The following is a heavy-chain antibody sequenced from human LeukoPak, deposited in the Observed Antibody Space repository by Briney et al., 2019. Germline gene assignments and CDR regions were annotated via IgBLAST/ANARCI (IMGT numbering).Heavy chain of an antibody. CDR2: INPNSGGT. D-gene: IGHD6-13*01. Sequence: GASVKVSCKASGYTFTGYYIHWVRQAPGEGLEWMGWINPNSGGTNYAQKFQGRVTMTRDTSISTAYMELSSLRSEDTAVYYCARAYSSSWYTPIAAFDIWGQGTMVTVSS. J-gene: IGHJ3*02. CDR1: GYTFTGYY. CDR3: ARAYSSSWYTPIAAFDI. V-gene: IGHV1-2*02.